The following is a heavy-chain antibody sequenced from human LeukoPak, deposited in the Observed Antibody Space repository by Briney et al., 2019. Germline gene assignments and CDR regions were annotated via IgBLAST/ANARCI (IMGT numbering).Heavy chain of an antibody. CDR3: AREGIYNSYYYYMDV. CDR2: INAGNGNT. D-gene: IGHD4-11*01. J-gene: IGHJ6*03. V-gene: IGHV1-3*01. CDR1: GYTFTSYG. Sequence: GASVKVSCKASGYTFTSYGISWVRQPPGQRLEWMGWINAGNGNTKYSQKFQGRVTITRDTSASTAYMELSSLRSEDTAVYYCAREGIYNSYYYYMDVWGKGTTVTVSS.